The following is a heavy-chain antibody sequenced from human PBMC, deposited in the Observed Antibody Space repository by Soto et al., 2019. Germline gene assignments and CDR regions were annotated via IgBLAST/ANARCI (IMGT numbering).Heavy chain of an antibody. J-gene: IGHJ4*02. CDR1: GFTFINSG. CDR3: ASRITAGY. Sequence: RGSLRLSCAVSGFTFINSGIHFVRHSPFKWLEWVALISSNGLTKYYADSVKGRFTISRDNSKDTLYLQMDSLRPEDTALYYCASRITAGYWGQGTLVTVSS. CDR2: ISSNGLTK. V-gene: IGHV3-30*03. D-gene: IGHD1-20*01.